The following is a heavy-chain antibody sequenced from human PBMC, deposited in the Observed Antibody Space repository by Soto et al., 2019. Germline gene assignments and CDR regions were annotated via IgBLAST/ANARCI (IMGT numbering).Heavy chain of an antibody. Sequence: QAQLVESGGGVVQPGRSLRLSCAASGFTFSSYVMHWVRQAPGKGLEWVAVISYDGSNKYYADSVKGRFTISRDNSKHTLFLQMNGLRPEDTAVYYCAKDLEGYCSSTSCYTYFGLDVWGQGTTVAVSS. V-gene: IGHV3-30*18. CDR2: ISYDGSNK. CDR1: GFTFSSYV. J-gene: IGHJ6*02. CDR3: AKDLEGYCSSTSCYTYFGLDV. D-gene: IGHD2-2*01.